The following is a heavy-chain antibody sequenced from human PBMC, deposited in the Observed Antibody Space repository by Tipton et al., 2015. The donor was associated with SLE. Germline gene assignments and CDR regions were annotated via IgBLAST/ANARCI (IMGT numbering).Heavy chain of an antibody. CDR3: ARVRGGWANDASDI. Sequence: TLSLTCTVSGGSIGSYYWSWIRQPPGKGLEWIGNIYSSGSTKYHSSLKSRVTTSFDRSKNQFSLNLNSVTAADTATYYCARVRGGWANDASDIWGQGTMVTVSS. V-gene: IGHV4-59*01. CDR2: IYSSGST. J-gene: IGHJ3*02. CDR1: GGSIGSYY. D-gene: IGHD6-19*01.